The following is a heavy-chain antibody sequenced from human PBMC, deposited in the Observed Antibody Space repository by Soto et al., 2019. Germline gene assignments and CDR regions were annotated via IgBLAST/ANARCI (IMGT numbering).Heavy chain of an antibody. V-gene: IGHV4-4*02. CDR1: GASIGNGKW. CDR2: ISHSGSP. Sequence: QVQLQESGPGLVKPSETLTLTCVVSGASIGNGKWWSWVRQPPGKGLEWIGEISHSGSPNYNPPLRSRFTIEVHKTKNQFSLKFSVTAADSAMYYCTRDGDYGYSLAHWGQGTLLTVSS. D-gene: IGHD2-21*01. CDR3: TRDGDYGYSLAH. J-gene: IGHJ4*02.